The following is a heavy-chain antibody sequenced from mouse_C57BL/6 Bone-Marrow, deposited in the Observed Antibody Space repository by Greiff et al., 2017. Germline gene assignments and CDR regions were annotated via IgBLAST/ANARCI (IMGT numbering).Heavy chain of an antibody. D-gene: IGHD1-1*01. CDR3: SRWWLYYYGSSLYYYAMDY. CDR2: IDPYSGGT. Sequence: VQLQQPGAELVKPGASVKLSCKASGYTFTSYWMHWVKQRPGRGLEWIGRIDPYSGGTKYNEKFKSKATLTVDKTSSTAYMQLSSLTSEDSAVXYCSRWWLYYYGSSLYYYAMDYWGQGTSVTVSS. CDR1: GYTFTSYW. V-gene: IGHV1-72*01. J-gene: IGHJ4*01.